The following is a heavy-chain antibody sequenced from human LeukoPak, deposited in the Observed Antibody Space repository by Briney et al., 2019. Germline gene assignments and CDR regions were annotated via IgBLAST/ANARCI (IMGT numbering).Heavy chain of an antibody. J-gene: IGHJ4*02. CDR3: ARAGYYYGSGSYLGVDY. CDR1: GGSISSYY. Sequence: SETLSLTCTVSGGSISSYYWSWIRQPPGEGLEWIGYIYYSGSTNYNPSLKSRVTISVDTSKNQFSLKLSPVTAADTAVYYCARAGYYYGSGSYLGVDYWGQGTLVTVSS. CDR2: IYYSGST. V-gene: IGHV4-59*01. D-gene: IGHD3-10*01.